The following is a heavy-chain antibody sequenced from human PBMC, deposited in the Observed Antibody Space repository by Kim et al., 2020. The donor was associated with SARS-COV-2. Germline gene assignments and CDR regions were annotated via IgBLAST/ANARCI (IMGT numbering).Heavy chain of an antibody. Sequence: GGSLRLSCAASGFTFSSYGMHWVRQAPGKWLLWVSRINRDGSSTSYADSVKGRFTISRDNAKNPRYLQMNSLRAEDTAVYYCGRAEGRTGNLDYWGQGTLVTVSS. J-gene: IGHJ4*02. CDR2: INRDGSST. V-gene: IGHV3-74*01. D-gene: IGHD7-27*01. CDR1: GFTFSSYG. CDR3: GRAEGRTGNLDY.